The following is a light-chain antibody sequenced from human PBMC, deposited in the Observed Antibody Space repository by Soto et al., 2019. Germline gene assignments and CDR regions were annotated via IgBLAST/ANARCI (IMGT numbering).Light chain of an antibody. V-gene: IGKV3-20*01. CDR2: GAS. J-gene: IGKJ4*01. CDR3: QQYGNSPLT. Sequence: EIVLTQSPGTLSLSPGERATFSCRASQSVSSSYIAWYQQKRGQAPRRLIYGASIRATGIPDRFSGRGSGTDFTLTISRLEPEDFAVYYCQQYGNSPLTFGGGTMVDIK. CDR1: QSVSSSY.